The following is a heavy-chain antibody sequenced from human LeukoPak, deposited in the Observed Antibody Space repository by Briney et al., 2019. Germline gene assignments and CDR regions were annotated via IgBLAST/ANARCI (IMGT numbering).Heavy chain of an antibody. CDR1: GYTFTSYD. Sequence: ASVKVSCKASGYTFTSYDINWVRQATGLGLEWMGWMNPNSGNTGYAQKFQGRVTMTRNTSISTAYMELSSLRSEDTAVYYCARGGIAAAGTWDYYYGMDVWGQGTTVTVSS. CDR2: MNPNSGNT. D-gene: IGHD6-13*01. V-gene: IGHV1-8*01. CDR3: ARGGIAAAGTWDYYYGMDV. J-gene: IGHJ6*02.